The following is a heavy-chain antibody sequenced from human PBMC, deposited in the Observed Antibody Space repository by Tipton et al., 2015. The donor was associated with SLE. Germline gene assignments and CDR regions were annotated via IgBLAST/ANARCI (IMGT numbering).Heavy chain of an antibody. CDR1: GGSVSSASYY. V-gene: IGHV4-61*01. Sequence: TLSFTCTVSGGSVSSASYYWSWIRQSPGKGLEWIGYIFHSGDTNYNPSLKSRVTISSDTSTNQVSLKLISVTAADSAVYYCARDRSIDGSNVMGSGGR. CDR2: IFHSGDT. D-gene: IGHD5-24*01. J-gene: IGHJ2*01. CDR3: ARDRSIDGSNVMGS.